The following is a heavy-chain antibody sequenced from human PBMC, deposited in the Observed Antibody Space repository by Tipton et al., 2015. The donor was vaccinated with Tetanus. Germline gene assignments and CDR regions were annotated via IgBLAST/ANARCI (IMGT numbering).Heavy chain of an antibody. CDR1: GYTFSTFW. CDR3: ARAHCTDGVCNFDF. Sequence: QLVQSGAEVKKPGESLKISCKGSGYTFSTFWIGWVRQMPGKGLEWMGIIWPGDSDARYSPSFQGQVTISVDTSISTAYLQWTSLKASDTSVFYCARAHCTDGVCNFDFWGQGALVTVAS. D-gene: IGHD2-8*01. V-gene: IGHV5-51*01. CDR2: IWPGDSDA. J-gene: IGHJ4*02.